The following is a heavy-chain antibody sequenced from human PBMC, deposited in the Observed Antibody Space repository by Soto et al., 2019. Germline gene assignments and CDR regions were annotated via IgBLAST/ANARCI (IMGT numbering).Heavy chain of an antibody. CDR2: INPNSGGT. CDR3: ARDSDPTDYHYYGMDV. CDR1: GYTFTGYY. J-gene: IGHJ6*02. Sequence: PSVKVSCKASGYTFTGYYMHWVRQAPGQGLEWMGWINPNSGGTNYAQKFQGWATMTRDTSISTAYMELSRLRSDDTAVYYCARDSDPTDYHYYGMDVWGQGTTVTVSS. V-gene: IGHV1-2*04.